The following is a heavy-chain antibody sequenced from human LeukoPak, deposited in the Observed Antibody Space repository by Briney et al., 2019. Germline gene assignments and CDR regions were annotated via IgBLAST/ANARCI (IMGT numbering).Heavy chain of an antibody. CDR3: AILGGDADRDWFDP. CDR2: IYYSGST. Sequence: SETLSLTCTVSGGSISSDYWSWIRQPPGKRLEWIGYIYYSGSTSYNPSLKSRVTISVDTSKNQFSLKLSSVTAADTAVYYCAILGGDADRDWFDPWGQGTLVTVSS. D-gene: IGHD3-10*01. J-gene: IGHJ5*02. CDR1: GGSISSDY. V-gene: IGHV4-59*01.